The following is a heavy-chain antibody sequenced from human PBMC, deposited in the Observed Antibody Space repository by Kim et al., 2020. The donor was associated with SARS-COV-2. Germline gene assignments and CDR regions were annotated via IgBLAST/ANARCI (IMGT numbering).Heavy chain of an antibody. CDR2: IYYSGST. J-gene: IGHJ5*02. Sequence: SETLPLTCTVSGGSISSSSYYWGWIRQPPGKGLEWIGSIYYSGSTYYNPSLKSRVTISVDTSKNQFSLKLSSVTAADTAVYYCARIPFDSSGYYPPERFDPWGQGTLVTVSS. V-gene: IGHV4-39*01. CDR3: ARIPFDSSGYYPPERFDP. CDR1: GGSISSSSYY. D-gene: IGHD3-22*01.